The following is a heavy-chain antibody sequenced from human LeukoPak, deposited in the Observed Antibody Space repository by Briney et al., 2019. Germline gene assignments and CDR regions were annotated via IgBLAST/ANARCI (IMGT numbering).Heavy chain of an antibody. D-gene: IGHD3-22*01. Sequence: SETLSLTCTVSGGSISSSSYYWGWIRQPPGKGLEWIGSIYYSGSTYYNPSLKSRVTISVDTSKNQFSLNLSSVTAADTAVYYCARAKGYYDSSGYLLYAFDVWGQGTMVTVSS. J-gene: IGHJ3*01. V-gene: IGHV4-39*07. CDR2: IYYSGST. CDR3: ARAKGYYDSSGYLLYAFDV. CDR1: GGSISSSSYY.